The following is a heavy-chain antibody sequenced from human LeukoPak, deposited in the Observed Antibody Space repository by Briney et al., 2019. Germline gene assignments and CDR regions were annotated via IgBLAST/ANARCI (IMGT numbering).Heavy chain of an antibody. CDR2: IIPILGIA. CDR3: AMTHYGSGSYYTGNY. D-gene: IGHD3-10*01. V-gene: IGHV1-69*04. CDR1: GGTFSSYA. Sequence: GASVKVSCKASGGTFSSYAISWVRQAPGQGLEWMGRIIPILGIANYAQKFQGRVTITADKSTSTAYMELSSLRSEDTAVYYCAMTHYGSGSYYTGNYWGQGTLVTVSS. J-gene: IGHJ4*02.